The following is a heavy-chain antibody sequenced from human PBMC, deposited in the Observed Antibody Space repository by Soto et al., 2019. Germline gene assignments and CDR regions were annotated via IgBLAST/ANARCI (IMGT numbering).Heavy chain of an antibody. J-gene: IGHJ4*02. CDR2: IKSKTDGGTA. Sequence: LRXSCAASGFTVSSRYLSWVRQAPGKGPEWVARIKSKTDGGTADYAAPVKGRFTISRDDSENTLYLQMNSLKTEDTAVYYCSHGYYQYFNSWGQGTLVTVSS. CDR3: SHGYYQYFNS. V-gene: IGHV3-15*01. CDR1: GFTVSSRY. D-gene: IGHD5-18*01.